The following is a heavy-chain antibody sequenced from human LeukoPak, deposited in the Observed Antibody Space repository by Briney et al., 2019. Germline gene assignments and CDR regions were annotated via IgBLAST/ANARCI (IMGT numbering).Heavy chain of an antibody. CDR2: ITSNSGKL. Sequence: PGGSLRLSCAASGFTFDGYPMHWVRQAPGKGVEWVSGITSNSGKLDYADSVKGRFVISRDNAKNSLFPRLNNVRAEDMALYYCARESTSTYGARLYSFDCWGQGTQVTVSS. CDR3: ARESTSTYGARLYSFDC. V-gene: IGHV3-9*03. CDR1: GFTFDGYP. D-gene: IGHD2-8*01. J-gene: IGHJ4*02.